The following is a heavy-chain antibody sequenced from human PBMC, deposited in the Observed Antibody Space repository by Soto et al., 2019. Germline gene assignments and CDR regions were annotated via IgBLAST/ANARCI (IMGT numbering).Heavy chain of an antibody. CDR2: ISASGGNT. CDR1: GFTLSSSV. J-gene: IGHJ4*02. Sequence: GGSLRLSCAASGFTLSSSVMSWVRQAPGKGLEWVSSISASGGNTYSADSVKGRFTISRDSSKNTLFLQMDSLRAEDTAVYYCAKGGMTTVTLFDYWGQGALVTVSS. CDR3: AKGGMTTVTLFDY. V-gene: IGHV3-23*01. D-gene: IGHD4-17*01.